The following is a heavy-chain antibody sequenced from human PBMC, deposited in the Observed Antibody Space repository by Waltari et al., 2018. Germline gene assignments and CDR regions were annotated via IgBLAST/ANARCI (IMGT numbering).Heavy chain of an antibody. CDR1: GFTFDDYT. CDR3: ANFDLVVWGG. V-gene: IGHV3-43*01. J-gene: IGHJ4*02. D-gene: IGHD3-16*01. CDR2: IRWDGGST. Sequence: EVQLVESGGVVVQPGGSLRLSCAASGFTFDDYTMHWVRQAPGKGLEWVSLIRWDGGSTYYADSVKGRFTIPRDNSKNSLYLQMNSRRTEDTALYYCANFDLVVWGGWGQGTLVTVSS.